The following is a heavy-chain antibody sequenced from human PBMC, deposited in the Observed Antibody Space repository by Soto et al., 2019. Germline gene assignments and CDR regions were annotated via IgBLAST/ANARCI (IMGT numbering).Heavy chain of an antibody. J-gene: IGHJ5*02. CDR1: GFIFSSYG. Sequence: GGSLRLSCAASGFIFSSYGMHWVRQAPGKGLEWVAGIWYDGSNTFYSDAVKGRFSISRYNSKNTVDLQMNSLGAEDTADYYCAKSIAVASGWLDPWGQGIQVTVSS. D-gene: IGHD6-19*01. V-gene: IGHV3-33*06. CDR2: IWYDGSNT. CDR3: AKSIAVASGWLDP.